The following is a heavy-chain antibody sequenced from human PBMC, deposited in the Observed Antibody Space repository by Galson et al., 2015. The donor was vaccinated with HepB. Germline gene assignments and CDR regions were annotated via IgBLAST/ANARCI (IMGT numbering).Heavy chain of an antibody. J-gene: IGHJ3*02. CDR1: GFTFSSYA. CDR3: AKDLEMATMYFVAVDAFDI. D-gene: IGHD5-24*01. V-gene: IGHV3-23*01. CDR2: ISGSGGST. Sequence: SLRLSCAASGFTFSSYAMSWVRQAPGKGLEWVSAISGSGGSTYYADSVKGRFTISRDNSKNTLYLQMNSLRAEDTAVYYCAKDLEMATMYFVAVDAFDIWGQGTMVTVSS.